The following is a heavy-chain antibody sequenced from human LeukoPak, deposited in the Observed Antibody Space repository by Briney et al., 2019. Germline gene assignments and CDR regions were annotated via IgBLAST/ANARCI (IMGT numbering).Heavy chain of an antibody. CDR1: GGSFSGYY. Sequence: SETLSLTCAVYGGSFSGYYWSWIRQPPGKGLEWIGEINHSGSTNYNPSLKSRVTIAVDTSNKHFARKLSSVTAADTAVYYCARRMGVYYYYYMDVWGKGTTVTISS. CDR3: ARRMGVYYYYYMDV. V-gene: IGHV4-34*01. CDR2: INHSGST. D-gene: IGHD6-13*01. J-gene: IGHJ6*03.